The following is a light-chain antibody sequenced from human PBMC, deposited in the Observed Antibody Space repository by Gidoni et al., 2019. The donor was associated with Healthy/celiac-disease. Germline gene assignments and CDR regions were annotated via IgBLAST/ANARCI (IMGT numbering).Light chain of an antibody. Sequence: EIVLTQSPATLSLSPGERATLSCRASQSVSSYLAWYQQKPGQAPRLLIYDASNRATGIPARLSGSGSGTDFTLTISSLEPEDFAVYYCQQRSNWSTFGPGTKVDIK. V-gene: IGKV3-11*01. CDR2: DAS. CDR1: QSVSSY. J-gene: IGKJ3*01. CDR3: QQRSNWST.